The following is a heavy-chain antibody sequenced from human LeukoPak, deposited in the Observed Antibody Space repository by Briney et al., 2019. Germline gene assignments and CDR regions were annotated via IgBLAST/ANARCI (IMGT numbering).Heavy chain of an antibody. J-gene: IGHJ4*02. CDR2: IHYSGST. V-gene: IGHV4-59*01. Sequence: SETLSLTCTVSGGSISSYYWSWIRQSPGKGLEWIGYIHYSGSTNYNPSLKSRVTISFDTSKNQFSLKLSSVTAADTAVYYCARADSSSWYTYLDYWGQGTLVTVSS. CDR1: GGSISSYY. D-gene: IGHD6-13*01. CDR3: ARADSSSWYTYLDY.